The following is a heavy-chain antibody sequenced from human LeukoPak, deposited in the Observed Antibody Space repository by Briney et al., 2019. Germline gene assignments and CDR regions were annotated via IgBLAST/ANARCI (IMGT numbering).Heavy chain of an antibody. CDR2: IYSGGST. V-gene: IGHV3-53*05. J-gene: IGHJ6*03. Sequence: PGGSLRLSCAASGFTVSSNYMSWVRQAPGKGLEWVSVIYSGGSTYYADSVKGRFTISRDNSKNTLYLQMNSLRAEDTAVYYCAKDEIDSLLWFGELYHYYYYMDVWGKGTTVTISS. CDR3: AKDEIDSLLWFGELYHYYYYMDV. CDR1: GFTVSSNY. D-gene: IGHD3-10*01.